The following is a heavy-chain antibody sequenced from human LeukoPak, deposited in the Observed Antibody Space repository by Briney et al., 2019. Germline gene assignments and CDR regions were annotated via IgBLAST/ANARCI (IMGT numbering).Heavy chain of an antibody. D-gene: IGHD3-10*01. CDR1: GGSISSSSYY. CDR2: IYYSGST. V-gene: IGHV4-39*07. Sequence: SETLSLTCTVSGGSISSSSYYWGWIRQPPGKGLEWIGSIYYSGSTYYNPSLKSRVTISVDTSKNQFSLKLSSVTAADTAVYYCARDRVRGVIRAPFDYWGQGTLVTVSS. J-gene: IGHJ4*02. CDR3: ARDRVRGVIRAPFDY.